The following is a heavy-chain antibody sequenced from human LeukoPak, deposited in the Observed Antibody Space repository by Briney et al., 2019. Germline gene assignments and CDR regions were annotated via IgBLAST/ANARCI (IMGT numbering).Heavy chain of an antibody. Sequence: SETLSLTCTVSGRSIGTYYWNWIRQPPGKGLEWIGYIYYSGSTNYNPSLKSRVTISVDTSKNQFSLKLSSVTAADTAVYYCARAERWLTWWYFDYWGQGTLVTVSS. D-gene: IGHD5-24*01. V-gene: IGHV4-59*01. CDR1: GRSIGTYY. CDR3: ARAERWLTWWYFDY. J-gene: IGHJ4*02. CDR2: IYYSGST.